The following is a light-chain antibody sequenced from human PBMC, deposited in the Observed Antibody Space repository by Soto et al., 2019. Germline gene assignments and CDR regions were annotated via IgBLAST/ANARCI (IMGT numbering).Light chain of an antibody. J-gene: IGLJ1*01. V-gene: IGLV2-23*01. CDR3: YSYAIDSPHV. Sequence: QSALTQPASVSGSPGQSITISCTGTSSDVGSYDLVSWYQHHPGKVPKLMVYEGTKRPSGVSDRFSGSKSGNTASLTISGPEAEDEDDYYCYSYAIDSPHVFGPGTKLTGL. CDR2: EGT. CDR1: SSDVGSYDL.